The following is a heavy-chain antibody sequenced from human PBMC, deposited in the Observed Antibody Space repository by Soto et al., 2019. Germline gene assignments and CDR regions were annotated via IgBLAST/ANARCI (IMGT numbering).Heavy chain of an antibody. CDR3: ARDSGRYCISTSCYSNWFDP. CDR2: IYYSGST. Sequence: QVQLQESGPGLVKPSETLSLTCTVSGGSVSSGSYYWSWIRQPPGKGLEWIGYIYYSGSTNYNPSLKSRVTRTVDTSKNQFSLKLSSVTAADTAVYYCARDSGRYCISTSCYSNWFDPWGQGTLVTVSS. J-gene: IGHJ5*02. V-gene: IGHV4-61*01. D-gene: IGHD2-2*01. CDR1: GGSVSSGSYY.